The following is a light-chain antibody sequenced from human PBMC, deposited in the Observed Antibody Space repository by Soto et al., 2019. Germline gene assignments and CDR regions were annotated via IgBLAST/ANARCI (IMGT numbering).Light chain of an antibody. CDR1: QGISGW. V-gene: IGKV1-5*01. Sequence: DIQMTQSPSTLSASVGDRVTITCRASQGISGWLAWYQQKAGKAPRLLIFDASSLMSGVPSRFSGSGYGTEFTLTINRLQPDDSATYYCQQYDSFSVWTFGQGNKVEIK. CDR3: QQYDSFSVWT. J-gene: IGKJ1*01. CDR2: DAS.